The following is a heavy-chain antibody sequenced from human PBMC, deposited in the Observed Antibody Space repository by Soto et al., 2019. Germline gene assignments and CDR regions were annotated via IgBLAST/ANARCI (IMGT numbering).Heavy chain of an antibody. Sequence: LSLTCTVSGGSISSYYWSWIRQPPGKGLEWIGYIYYSGSTNYNPSLKSRVTISVDTSKNRFSLKLSSVTAADTAVYYCATYSSSWYVVYWGQGTLVTVSS. CDR2: IYYSGST. J-gene: IGHJ4*02. CDR1: GGSISSYY. V-gene: IGHV4-59*08. CDR3: ATYSSSWYVVY. D-gene: IGHD6-13*01.